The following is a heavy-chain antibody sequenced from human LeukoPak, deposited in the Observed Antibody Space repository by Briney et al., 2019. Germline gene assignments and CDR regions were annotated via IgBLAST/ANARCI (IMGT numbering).Heavy chain of an antibody. CDR2: IDTDGSTI. Sequence: GGSLRLSCAASGFTFSSYWMHWVRQAPGKGLVWVSRIDTDGSTINYADSVKGRFTISRDNAKNTLYLQMNSLRAEDTAAYYCARDAYTSSPKPDYWGQGTLVTVSS. V-gene: IGHV3-74*01. CDR1: GFTFSSYW. J-gene: IGHJ4*02. CDR3: ARDAYTSSPKPDY. D-gene: IGHD6-6*01.